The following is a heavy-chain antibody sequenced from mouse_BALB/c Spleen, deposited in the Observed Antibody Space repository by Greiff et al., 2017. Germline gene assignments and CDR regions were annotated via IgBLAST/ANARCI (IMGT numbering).Heavy chain of an antibody. CDR2: ISYSGST. CDR1: GDSITSCY. CDR3: ARGVYYGSPFAY. J-gene: IGHJ3*01. V-gene: IGHV3-8*02. D-gene: IGHD1-2*01. Sequence: EVQLVESGPSLVKPSQTLSLTCSVTGDSITSCYWNWIRKFPGNKLEYMGYISYSGSTYYNPSLKSRISITRDTSKNQYYLQLNSVTTEDTATYYCARGVYYGSPFAYWGQGTLVTVSA.